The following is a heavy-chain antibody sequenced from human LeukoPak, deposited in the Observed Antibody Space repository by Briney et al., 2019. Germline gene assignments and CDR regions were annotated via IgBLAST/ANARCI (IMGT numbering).Heavy chain of an antibody. Sequence: PGGSLRLSCAASGFTFDDYAMHWVRQAPGKGLEWVSGISWNSGSIGYADSVKGRFTISRDNAKNSLYLQMNSLRAEDTALYYCAKDNEDGMDVWGQGTTVTVSS. CDR1: GFTFDDYA. J-gene: IGHJ6*02. CDR3: AKDNEDGMDV. V-gene: IGHV3-9*01. CDR2: ISWNSGSI.